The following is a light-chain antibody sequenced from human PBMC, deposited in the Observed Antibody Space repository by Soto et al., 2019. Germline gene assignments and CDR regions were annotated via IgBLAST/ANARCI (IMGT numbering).Light chain of an antibody. Sequence: QSVLTQPPSVSGAPGQRVTISCTGGSSNIGAGYDVQWYQQLPGTAPRLLICGNNNRPSGVPERFSGSNSGTSASLAISGLQAEDELDYYCQSYDTGLGGYVFGTGTKVTVL. CDR2: GNN. CDR3: QSYDTGLGGYV. V-gene: IGLV1-40*01. CDR1: SSNIGAGYD. J-gene: IGLJ1*01.